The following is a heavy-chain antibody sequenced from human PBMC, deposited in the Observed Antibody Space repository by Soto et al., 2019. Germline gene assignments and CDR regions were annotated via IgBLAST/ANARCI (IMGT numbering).Heavy chain of an antibody. CDR1: GGSFSGYY. CDR2: INHSGST. J-gene: IGHJ4*02. V-gene: IGHV4-34*01. CDR3: ARGSSSSLFY. Sequence: SETLSLTCAVYGGSFSGYYWSWIRQSPGKGLEWIGEINHSGSTNCNPSLKSRVIISVDTSKNQFSLTLNSVTAADTAVYYCARGSSSSLFYWSQGTLVTVSS. D-gene: IGHD6-13*01.